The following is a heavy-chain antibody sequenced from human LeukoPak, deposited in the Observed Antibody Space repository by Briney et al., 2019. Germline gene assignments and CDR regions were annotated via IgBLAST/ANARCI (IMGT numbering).Heavy chain of an antibody. D-gene: IGHD3-16*01. CDR1: GGSISSSNYY. CDR2: IYYSGST. Sequence: SETLSLTCTVSGGSISSSNYYWGWIRQPPGKGLEWIGNIYYSGSTYYNPSLKSRVTISVDTSKNQFSLKLSSVTAADTAVYYCARIGSIMNTFGGVRWNWFDPWGQGTLVTVSS. CDR3: ARIGSIMNTFGGVRWNWFDP. V-gene: IGHV4-39*07. J-gene: IGHJ5*02.